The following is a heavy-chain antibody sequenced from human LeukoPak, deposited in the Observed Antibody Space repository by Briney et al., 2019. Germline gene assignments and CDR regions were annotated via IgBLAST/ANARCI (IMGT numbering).Heavy chain of an antibody. CDR1: GASVSSYY. V-gene: IGHV4-59*08. D-gene: IGHD2-21*02. J-gene: IGHJ5*02. CDR3: ARLQVYCGGDCYPRWFDP. CDR2: IYYSGIT. Sequence: SETLTLTCTVSGASVSSYYWGWIRQPPGKGLEWIAYIYYSGITNYDPSLKRRVTISFDTPKNQISLKLSSVTAADTAVYYCARLQVYCGGDCYPRWFDPWGQATMVTDCS.